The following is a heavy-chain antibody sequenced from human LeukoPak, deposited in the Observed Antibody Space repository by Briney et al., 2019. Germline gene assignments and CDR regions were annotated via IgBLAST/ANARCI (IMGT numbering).Heavy chain of an antibody. V-gene: IGHV3-53*01. Sequence: GGSLRLSCAASGFIVSSNYMGWVRQAPGKWLEWVSVISSGGNTYYADSVKGRFTISRDNSKNTVFLQMNSLRAEDTAVYYCAREVRGYYFDYWGQGTLVTVSS. D-gene: IGHD3-22*01. J-gene: IGHJ4*02. CDR2: ISSGGNT. CDR3: AREVRGYYFDY. CDR1: GFIVSSNY.